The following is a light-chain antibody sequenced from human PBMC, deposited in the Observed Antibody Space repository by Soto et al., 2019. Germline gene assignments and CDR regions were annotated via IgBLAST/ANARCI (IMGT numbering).Light chain of an antibody. J-gene: IGKJ4*01. CDR3: QQYNKWPPLT. CDR1: QSVNSN. V-gene: IGKV3-15*01. Sequence: EIVMTQSPATLSVSPGERATLSCRASQSVNSNLAWYQQKPGQAPRLLIYGASTRATVIPARFSGSGSGTEFTLTISSLQSEDFAVYYCQQYNKWPPLTFGGGTKLEIK. CDR2: GAS.